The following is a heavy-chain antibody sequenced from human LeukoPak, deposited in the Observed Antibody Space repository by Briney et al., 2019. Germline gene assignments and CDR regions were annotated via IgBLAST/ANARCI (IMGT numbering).Heavy chain of an antibody. CDR2: IKEDGSDK. CDR3: ARDAGYGYDRFDY. Sequence: SGGSLRLSCVVSGFTFSYDWMTWVRQAPGKGLEWVANIKEDGSDKNYVVSMKGRFTIPRDNAKNSLYLQMNSLRAEDTAVYYCARDAGYGYDRFDYWGQGTQVTVSS. J-gene: IGHJ4*02. V-gene: IGHV3-7*01. CDR1: GFTFSYDW. D-gene: IGHD5-18*01.